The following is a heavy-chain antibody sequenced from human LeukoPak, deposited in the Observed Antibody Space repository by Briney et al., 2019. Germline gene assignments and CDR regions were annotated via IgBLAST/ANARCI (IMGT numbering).Heavy chain of an antibody. D-gene: IGHD2-15*01. Sequence: GGSLRLSCVASGFSFSAYWMTWVRQAPGTGLEWVANINPAGSETYYVDPVKGRFSISRDNAKNLVYLQMNSLRAEDTAVYHCARFGYVAAVDVWGQGTPVTVSS. V-gene: IGHV3-7*01. CDR1: GFSFSAYW. CDR3: ARFGYVAAVDV. J-gene: IGHJ4*02. CDR2: INPAGSET.